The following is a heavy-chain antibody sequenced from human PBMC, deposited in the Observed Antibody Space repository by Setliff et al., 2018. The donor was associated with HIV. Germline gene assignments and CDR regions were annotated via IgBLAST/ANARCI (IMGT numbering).Heavy chain of an antibody. V-gene: IGHV3-23*01. Sequence: GGSLRLSCAASGFTFSNYVINWVRQAPGKGLEWISGISGSGVNSYYADSVKGRFTISRDNSKNTVYLQMNSLRVEDTAVYYCAKTSNTGYLFCSDYWGQGTLVTVSS. D-gene: IGHD3-9*01. CDR1: GFTFSNYV. CDR2: ISGSGVNS. J-gene: IGHJ4*02. CDR3: AKTSNTGYLFCSDY.